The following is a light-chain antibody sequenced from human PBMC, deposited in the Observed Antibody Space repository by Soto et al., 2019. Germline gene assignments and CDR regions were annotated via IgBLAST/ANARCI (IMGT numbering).Light chain of an antibody. CDR1: QSLLHSNGYNY. CDR2: LAS. Sequence: DIVMTQSPLSLPVTPGEPASISCRSSQSLLHSNGYNYFDWYLQKPGQSPQLLICLASNRAYGVPDRFSGSGSGTDFTLKISRVAAEDVGVYYCMQALESPYTFGQGTKLEIK. CDR3: MQALESPYT. J-gene: IGKJ2*01. V-gene: IGKV2-28*01.